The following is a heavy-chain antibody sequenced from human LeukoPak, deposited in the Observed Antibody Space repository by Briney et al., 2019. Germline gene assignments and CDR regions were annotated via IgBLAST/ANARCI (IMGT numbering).Heavy chain of an antibody. CDR1: GFTFSSYS. J-gene: IGHJ3*02. D-gene: IGHD5-18*01. CDR2: ISSSSSYI. CDR3: ARDYGYDGAFDI. V-gene: IGHV3-21*01. Sequence: GGSLRLSCAASGFTFSSYSMNWVRQAPGKGLEWVSSISSSSSYIYYADSVKGRFTISRDNSKNTLYLQMNSLRAEDTAVYYCARDYGYDGAFDIWGQGTMVTVSS.